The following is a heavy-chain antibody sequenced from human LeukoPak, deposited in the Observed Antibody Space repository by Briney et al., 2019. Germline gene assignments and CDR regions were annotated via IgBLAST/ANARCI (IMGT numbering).Heavy chain of an antibody. V-gene: IGHV1-46*01. J-gene: IGHJ4*02. Sequence: ASVKVSCKASGYTFTSYYMHWVRQAPGQGLEWMGIINPSGGSTSYAQKLQGRVTMTTDTTTSTAYMELRSLRSDGTAVYYCARLLNGGDDSSGYYYFDYWGQGTLVTVSS. CDR1: GYTFTSYY. CDR2: INPSGGST. CDR3: ARLLNGGDDSSGYYYFDY. D-gene: IGHD3-22*01.